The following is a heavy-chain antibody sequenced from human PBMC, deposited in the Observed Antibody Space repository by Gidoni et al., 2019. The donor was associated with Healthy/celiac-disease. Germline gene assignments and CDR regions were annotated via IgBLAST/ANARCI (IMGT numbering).Heavy chain of an antibody. CDR2: IYYSGST. D-gene: IGHD2-15*01. CDR3: ARILRGVDGGGNVNY. J-gene: IGHJ4*02. Sequence: QLQLQESGPGLVKPSETLSLTCTVSGGSIRSSSYYWGWIRQPPGKGLEWIGSIYYSGSTYYNPSLKSRVTISVDTSKNQFSLKLSSVTAADTAVYYCARILRGVDGGGNVNYWGQGTLVTVSS. CDR1: GGSIRSSSYY. V-gene: IGHV4-39*01.